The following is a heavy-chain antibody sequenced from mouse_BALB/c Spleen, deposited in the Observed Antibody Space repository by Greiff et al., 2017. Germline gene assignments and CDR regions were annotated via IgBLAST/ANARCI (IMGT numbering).Heavy chain of an antibody. CDR2: ISSGGSYT. CDR1: GFTFSSYA. J-gene: IGHJ2*01. Sequence: EVQLVESGGGLVQPGGSRKLSCAASGFTFSSYAMSWVRQTPEKRLEWVATISSGGSYTYYPDSVKGRFTISRDNAKNTLYLQMSSLRSEDTAMYYCARPNYYGSSSYFDYWGQGTTLTVSS. CDR3: ARPNYYGSSSYFDY. D-gene: IGHD1-1*01. V-gene: IGHV5-9-3*01.